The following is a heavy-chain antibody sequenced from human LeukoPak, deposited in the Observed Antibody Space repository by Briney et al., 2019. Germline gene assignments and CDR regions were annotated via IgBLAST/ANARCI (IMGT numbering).Heavy chain of an antibody. V-gene: IGHV3-15*01. CDR2: IKSKTDGGTT. J-gene: IGHJ4*02. CDR1: GFTFSNAW. D-gene: IGHD2-21*01. Sequence: PGGSLRLSCAASGFTFSNAWMSWVRQAPGKGLEWVGRIKSKTDGGTTDYAAPVKGRFTISRDDSKNTLFLQMNILKTEDTGVYYCTTKGPYSNDFDFWGQGTLVTVSS. CDR3: TTKGPYSNDFDF.